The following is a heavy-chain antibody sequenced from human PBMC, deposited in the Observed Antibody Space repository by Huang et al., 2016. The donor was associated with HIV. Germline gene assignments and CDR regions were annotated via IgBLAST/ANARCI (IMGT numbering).Heavy chain of an antibody. J-gene: IGHJ4*02. D-gene: IGHD6-13*01. CDR3: AKGGSAAAVLDF. V-gene: IGHV3-30*18. CDR2: ISYDAKTK. Sequence: QVQLVESGGGVVQPGRSLRISCAASGFTFSSYGMRWVHQAPGNGLEWVAVISYDAKTKYYADSVTGRFSISRDNSKTTVYLQLNSLRLEDTAVYYCAKGGSAAAVLDFWGQGTLVTVSS. CDR1: GFTFSSYG.